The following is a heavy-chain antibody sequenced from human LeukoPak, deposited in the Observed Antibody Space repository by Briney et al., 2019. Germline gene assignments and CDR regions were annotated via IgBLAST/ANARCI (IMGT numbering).Heavy chain of an antibody. Sequence: ASVKVSCKASGYTFTDYYIHWVRQAPGQELEWMGLIHPNSGDTYYAQKFRGRVTMTRDTSITTAYMELDRLTSDDTAVYYCARDYSGSYTHWAQGTLVTISS. CDR3: ARDYSGSYTH. J-gene: IGHJ4*02. CDR2: IHPNSGDT. V-gene: IGHV1-2*06. CDR1: GYTFTDYY. D-gene: IGHD1-26*01.